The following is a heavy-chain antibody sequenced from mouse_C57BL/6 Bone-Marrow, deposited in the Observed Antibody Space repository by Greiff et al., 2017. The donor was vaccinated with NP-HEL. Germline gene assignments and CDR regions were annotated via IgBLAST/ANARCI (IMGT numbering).Heavy chain of an antibody. CDR2: IDPEDGET. Sequence: VQLQQSGAELVKPGASVKLSCTASGFNIKDYYMHWVKQRPEQGLEWIGRIDPEDGETKYAPKFQGKATITVDTSSNTAYLQLSSLTSEVTAVFYGGNLDDAMDYWGQGTSVTVSS. CDR1: GFNIKDYY. J-gene: IGHJ4*01. V-gene: IGHV14-2*01. CDR3: GNLDDAMDY.